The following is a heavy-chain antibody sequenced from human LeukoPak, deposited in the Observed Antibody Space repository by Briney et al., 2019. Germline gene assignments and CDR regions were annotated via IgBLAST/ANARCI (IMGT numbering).Heavy chain of an antibody. D-gene: IGHD3-16*01. Sequence: SSETLSLTCTVSGGSMIGYYWSWIRQPPGKGLEWIGFIHYSGSTNYTPSLKRRVTISVATSKNQLPLTLTSVIAADTAVYYCARDRGSLGGFDYWGQGTLVTVSS. CDR3: ARDRGSLGGFDY. V-gene: IGHV4-59*01. J-gene: IGHJ4*02. CDR1: GGSMIGYY. CDR2: IHYSGST.